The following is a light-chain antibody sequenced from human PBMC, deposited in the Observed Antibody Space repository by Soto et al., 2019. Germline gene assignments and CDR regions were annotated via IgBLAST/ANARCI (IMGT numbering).Light chain of an antibody. Sequence: EIVLTQSPGTLSLPPGERATLSCRASQSVSSSYLAWYQQKPGQAPRLLIYGASSRATGVPDRFSGSGSGKDFTLTISRLEPEDFAVYYCQQYGSSPRITFGQGTRLEIK. CDR1: QSVSSSY. CDR2: GAS. J-gene: IGKJ5*01. V-gene: IGKV3-20*01. CDR3: QQYGSSPRIT.